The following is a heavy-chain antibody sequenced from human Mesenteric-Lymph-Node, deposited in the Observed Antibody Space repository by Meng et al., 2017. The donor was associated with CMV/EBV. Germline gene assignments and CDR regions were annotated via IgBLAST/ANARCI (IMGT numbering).Heavy chain of an antibody. CDR2: IIPILGIA. CDR3: ARGATNGGAFDI. V-gene: IGHV1-69*10. CDR1: GGTFSSYA. Sequence: SVKVSCKASGGTFSSYAISWVRQAPGQGLEWMGGIIPILGIANYAQKFQGRVTITADKSTSTAYMELSSLRSEDTAVYYCARGATNGGAFDIWGQGTMVTVSS. D-gene: IGHD5-12*01. J-gene: IGHJ3*02.